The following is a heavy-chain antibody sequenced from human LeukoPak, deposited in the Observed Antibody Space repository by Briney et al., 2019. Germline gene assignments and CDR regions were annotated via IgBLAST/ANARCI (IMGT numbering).Heavy chain of an antibody. Sequence: GGSLRLSCAASGFTFSNYGMHWVRQAPGKGLEWVTFLRYDASDKYYVDSVKGRFTISRDNSKSTLYLQMNSLGVEDTAVYYCAKDRYCSSTSCSKGVGWFDPWGQGTLVTVSS. D-gene: IGHD2-2*01. V-gene: IGHV3-30*02. CDR3: AKDRYCSSTSCSKGVGWFDP. J-gene: IGHJ5*02. CDR2: LRYDASDK. CDR1: GFTFSNYG.